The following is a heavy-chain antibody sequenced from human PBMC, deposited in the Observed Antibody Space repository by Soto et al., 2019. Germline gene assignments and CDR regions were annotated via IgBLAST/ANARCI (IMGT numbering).Heavy chain of an antibody. V-gene: IGHV3-74*01. D-gene: IGHD2-15*01. J-gene: IGHJ5*02. CDR3: ARGPYCSGGTCYSRSGWFDP. CDR2: INSDGSST. Sequence: GGSLRLSCAASGFTFSSYWMHWVRQAPGKGLVWVSRINSDGSSTSYADSVKGRFTISRDNAKNTLYLQMNSLRAEDTAVYYCARGPYCSGGTCYSRSGWFDPWGQGTLVTVSS. CDR1: GFTFSSYW.